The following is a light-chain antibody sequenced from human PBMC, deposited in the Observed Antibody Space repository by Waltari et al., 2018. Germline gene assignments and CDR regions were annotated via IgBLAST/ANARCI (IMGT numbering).Light chain of an antibody. CDR1: NSDVGRYNL. CDR3: CSDAGSFTWV. Sequence: QSAPTQPASVSGSPGQSITISCTGTNSDVGRYNLVSLYQQHPDKAPKLIIYDVTERPSGVSDRLSGSKSGNTASLTISGLQAEDEADYYCCSDAGSFTWVFGGGTKLTVL. J-gene: IGLJ3*02. V-gene: IGLV2-23*02. CDR2: DVT.